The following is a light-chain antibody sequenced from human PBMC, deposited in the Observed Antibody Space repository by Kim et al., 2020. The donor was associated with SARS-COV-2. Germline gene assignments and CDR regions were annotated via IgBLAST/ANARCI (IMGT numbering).Light chain of an antibody. CDR3: QQYARSLWT. Sequence: SPGERATLACRASETVDRNFLAWYQRRPGQAPRLVIYGASTRTTGISDMFSGSGSGTDFTLTINRLEPEDFAVYYCQQYARSLWTFGQGTRVDIK. CDR1: ETVDRNF. V-gene: IGKV3-20*01. J-gene: IGKJ1*01. CDR2: GAS.